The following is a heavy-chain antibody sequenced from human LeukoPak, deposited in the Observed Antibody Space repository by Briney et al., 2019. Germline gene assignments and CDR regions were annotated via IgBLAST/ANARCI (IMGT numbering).Heavy chain of an antibody. CDR2: ISGSGGST. Sequence: PGGSLRLSCAASGFTFSSYAMSWVRQAPGKGLEWVSAISGSGGSTYYADSVKGRFTISRDNSKNTLYLQMNSLRAEDTAVYYCAKGHDVDTAPTWPYYFDYWGQGTLVTVSS. CDR3: AKGHDVDTAPTWPYYFDY. J-gene: IGHJ4*02. D-gene: IGHD5-18*01. V-gene: IGHV3-23*01. CDR1: GFTFSSYA.